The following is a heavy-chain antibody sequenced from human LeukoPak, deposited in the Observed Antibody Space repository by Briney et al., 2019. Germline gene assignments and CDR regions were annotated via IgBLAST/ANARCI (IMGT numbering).Heavy chain of an antibody. CDR2: MKQDESKT. V-gene: IGHV3-7*01. CDR3: ARDASLYCSGNDCYWAFDR. Sequence: PGGSLRLSCVASGFSFSNYWMSWIRQAPGKGLEWVANMKQDESKTYYVDSVKGRFTISRDNAKNSLYLQINSLRAEDTAVYYCARDASLYCSGNDCYWAFDRWGQGTLFTVSS. D-gene: IGHD2-2*01. J-gene: IGHJ5*02. CDR1: GFSFSNYW.